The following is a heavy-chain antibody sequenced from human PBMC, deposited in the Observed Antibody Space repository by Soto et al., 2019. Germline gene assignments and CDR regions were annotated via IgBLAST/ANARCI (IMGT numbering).Heavy chain of an antibody. D-gene: IGHD3-10*01. V-gene: IGHV4-30-4*02. J-gene: IGHJ3*02. Sequence: PSETLSLTCTVSGGSIRSGDYYWSWIRQPPGKSLESIGYIYYSGSTYYNPSLKSRVTISVDMSKNQFSLKLGSVTAADTAVYYCARITGSGPNAFDIWGQGTMVTVS. CDR1: GGSIRSGDYY. CDR2: IYYSGST. CDR3: ARITGSGPNAFDI.